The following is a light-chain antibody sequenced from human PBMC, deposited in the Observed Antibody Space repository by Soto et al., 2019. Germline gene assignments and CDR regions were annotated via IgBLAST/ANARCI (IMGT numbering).Light chain of an antibody. V-gene: IGKV1-5*01. J-gene: IGKJ1*01. CDR2: DAS. Sequence: DIXMTQSPSTLSASVGDRVTITCRASQSISSWLDWYQQKPGKAPKLLIYDASSLESGVPSRFSGSGSGTEFTLTISSLQPDDFATYYCQQYNSYSGAFGQGTKVDIK. CDR3: QQYNSYSGA. CDR1: QSISSW.